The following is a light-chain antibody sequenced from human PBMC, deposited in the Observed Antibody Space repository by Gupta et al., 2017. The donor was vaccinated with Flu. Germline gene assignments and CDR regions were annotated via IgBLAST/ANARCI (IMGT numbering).Light chain of an antibody. Sequence: PSSLSASTGDRVAITCRANQSISYYLNWFQQKPGKAPNLLIYAASNLQSGVPSRFTGSGSGTDFTLTISVLQPEDFAIYFCQQSYSTPLTFVGGTRVEVK. CDR2: AAS. V-gene: IGKV1-39*01. CDR1: QSISYY. CDR3: QQSYSTPLT. J-gene: IGKJ4*01.